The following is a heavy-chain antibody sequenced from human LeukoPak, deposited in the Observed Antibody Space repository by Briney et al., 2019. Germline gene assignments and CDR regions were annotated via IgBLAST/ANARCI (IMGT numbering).Heavy chain of an antibody. D-gene: IGHD2-8*01. CDR1: GFTFSTYA. Sequence: GGSLRLSCTASGFTFSTYAMSWVRQAPGKGLEWVSGISTSGGSTYYADSVKGRFTISRDNSKNTLYLQMNSLRAEDTAVYYCGMGLMVYVKRYFDYWGQGTLVTVSS. CDR2: ISTSGGST. V-gene: IGHV3-23*01. J-gene: IGHJ4*02. CDR3: GMGLMVYVKRYFDY.